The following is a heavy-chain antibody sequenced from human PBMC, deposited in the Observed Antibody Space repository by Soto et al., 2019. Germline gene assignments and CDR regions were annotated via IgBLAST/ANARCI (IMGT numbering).Heavy chain of an antibody. Sequence: QVQLVQSGAEVKKPGASVKVSCKVSGYTLTELSMHWVRQAPGKGLEWMGGFDPEDGETIYAQKFQGRGTMPEDTSTDTAYMELSSLRSEDTAVYYCATRGIFGVVGHNWFHPWGQGTLVTVSS. D-gene: IGHD3-3*01. CDR3: ATRGIFGVVGHNWFHP. V-gene: IGHV1-24*01. J-gene: IGHJ5*02. CDR2: FDPEDGET. CDR1: GYTLTELS.